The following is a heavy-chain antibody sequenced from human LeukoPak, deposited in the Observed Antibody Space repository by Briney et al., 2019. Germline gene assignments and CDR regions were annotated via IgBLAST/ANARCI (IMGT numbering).Heavy chain of an antibody. Sequence: PSETLSLTCTVSGGSISSSGYYWGWIRQPPGKGLEWIGSIYSSGSTYYNPSLKSRVTISINTSKNQFSLKLNSVTAADTAVYYCARGSRRTTVTRKGGFDYWGQGTLVTVSS. J-gene: IGHJ4*02. V-gene: IGHV4-39*07. D-gene: IGHD4-17*01. CDR2: IYSSGST. CDR1: GGSISSSGYY. CDR3: ARGSRRTTVTRKGGFDY.